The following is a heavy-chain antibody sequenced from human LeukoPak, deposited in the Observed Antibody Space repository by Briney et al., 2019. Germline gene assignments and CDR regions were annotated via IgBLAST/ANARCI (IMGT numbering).Heavy chain of an antibody. CDR1: GFTFSNYW. CDR3: AKERGWYGGSDY. V-gene: IGHV3-7*03. D-gene: IGHD6-19*01. Sequence: GGSLRLSCAASGFTFSNYWMSWVRQTPGKGLEWVATTKQDGSEKYYVDSVKGRFTISRDNAKNSLYLQMNSLRAEDTAVYYCAKERGWYGGSDYWGQGTLVTVSS. J-gene: IGHJ4*02. CDR2: TKQDGSEK.